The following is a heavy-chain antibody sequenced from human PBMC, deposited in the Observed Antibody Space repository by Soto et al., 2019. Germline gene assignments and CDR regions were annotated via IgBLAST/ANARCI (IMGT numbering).Heavy chain of an antibody. D-gene: IGHD1-26*01. CDR1: GYTFTGHY. V-gene: IGHV1-2*02. J-gene: IGHJ4*02. CDR3: GRGRSGQIVVFY. Sequence: GASVKVSCKASGYTFTGHYIHWVRQAPEQGPEWMGEIGPKSGATRYAQKFQGRVTMTRDTSITTVYMELKNLSPDDTAVYYCGRGRSGQIVVFYWGQGTPVTVSS. CDR2: IGPKSGAT.